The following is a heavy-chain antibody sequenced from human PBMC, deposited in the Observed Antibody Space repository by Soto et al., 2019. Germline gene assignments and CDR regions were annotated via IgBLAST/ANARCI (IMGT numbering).Heavy chain of an antibody. Sequence: QLQLQESGPGLVKPSETLSLTCTVSGGSISSSSYYWGWIRQPPGKGLEWIGTIYPSGSTYYKPSLKSRVTISVDTSKNQFSLKLNSVTAADTAIYYCAREMGGSIDYWGQGTLVTVSS. CDR1: GGSISSSSYY. V-gene: IGHV4-39*01. J-gene: IGHJ4*02. CDR3: AREMGGSIDY. CDR2: IYPSGST. D-gene: IGHD1-26*01.